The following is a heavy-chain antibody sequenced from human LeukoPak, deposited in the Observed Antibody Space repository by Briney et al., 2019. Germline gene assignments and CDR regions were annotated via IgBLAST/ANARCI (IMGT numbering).Heavy chain of an antibody. V-gene: IGHV3-21*01. J-gene: IGHJ4*02. D-gene: IGHD3-3*01. Sequence: PGGSLRLSCAASAFIFSTYSMTWVRQAPGKGLEWVSSMSSGGTYIYYADSVRGRFTISRDNAKNSLSLVMKSLRAEDTAVYYCARDRPTGASRLFVVQWGQGTLVTVSS. CDR3: ARDRPTGASRLFVVQ. CDR2: MSSGGTYI. CDR1: AFIFSTYS.